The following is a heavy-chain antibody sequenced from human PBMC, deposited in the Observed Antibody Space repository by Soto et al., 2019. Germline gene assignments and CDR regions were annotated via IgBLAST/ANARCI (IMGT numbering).Heavy chain of an antibody. V-gene: IGHV1-3*01. J-gene: IGHJ6*02. CDR3: ARDNGSGSYYNGFLVDGMDV. Sequence: GASVKVSCKASGYTFTSYAMHWVRQAPGQRLEWMGWINAGNGNTKYSQKFQGRVTITADKSTSTAYMELSSLRSEDTAVYYCARDNGSGSYYNGFLVDGMDVWGQGTTVTVSS. D-gene: IGHD3-10*01. CDR1: GYTFTSYA. CDR2: INAGNGNT.